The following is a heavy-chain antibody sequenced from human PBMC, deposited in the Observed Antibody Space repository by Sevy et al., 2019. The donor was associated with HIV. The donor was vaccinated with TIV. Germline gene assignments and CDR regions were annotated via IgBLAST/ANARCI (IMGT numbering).Heavy chain of an antibody. CDR3: AGGGTSLFAP. CDR2: INYSRST. CDR1: GGSGGSISDYY. V-gene: IGHV4-59*01. J-gene: IGHJ5*02. Sequence: SETLSLTCSVSGGSGGSISDYYWSWIRQPPGKGLEWIGYINYSRSTKFNPSLKSRVTISVETSKNQFSLKLTSVTAADTAVYYCAGGGTSLFAPWGQGTLVTVSS. D-gene: IGHD2-15*01.